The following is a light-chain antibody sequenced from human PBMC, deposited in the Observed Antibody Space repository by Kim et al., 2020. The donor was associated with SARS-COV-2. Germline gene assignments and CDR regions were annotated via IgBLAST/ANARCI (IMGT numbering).Light chain of an antibody. CDR3: QQYGSSPET. CDR1: QSVSSSY. Sequence: EIVLTQSPGTLSLSPGERATLSCRASQSVSSSYLAWYQQKPGQAPRLIIYGVSSRATGIPDRFSGSGSGTDFTLTISRLEPEDFAVYYCQQYGSSPETFGQGTKVDIK. CDR2: GVS. V-gene: IGKV3-20*01. J-gene: IGKJ1*01.